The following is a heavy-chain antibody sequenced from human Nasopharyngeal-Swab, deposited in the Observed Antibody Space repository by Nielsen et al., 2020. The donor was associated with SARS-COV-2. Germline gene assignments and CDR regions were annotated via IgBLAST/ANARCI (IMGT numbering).Heavy chain of an antibody. CDR2: SYHIWDT. CDR3: VASERLADMAVAGYFDY. CDR1: GASISNYY. J-gene: IGHJ4*02. V-gene: IGHV4-59*03. Sequence: SETLSLTCTVSGASISNYYWTWIRQTPGKGLEWIAFSYHIWDTTSNPSLKRRVSMSVNTSKSQGTLKLASVTAAETAVYYCVASERLADMAVAGYFDYWGQGTLVTVSS. D-gene: IGHD6-19*01.